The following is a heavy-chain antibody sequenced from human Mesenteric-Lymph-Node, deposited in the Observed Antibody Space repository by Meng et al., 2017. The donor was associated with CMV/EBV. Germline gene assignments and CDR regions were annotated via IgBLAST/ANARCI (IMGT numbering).Heavy chain of an antibody. V-gene: IGHV1-2*02. CDR2: INPHSAGT. Sequence: ASVKVSCKASGYTFTAHYIHWVRQAPGQGLEWMGWINPHSAGTKYAQKFQGRVTVTRDTSITTAYMELSWLRPDDTAVYYCARSCSSSTCRAPSPDYWGQGTLVTVSS. CDR3: ARSCSSSTCRAPSPDY. D-gene: IGHD2-2*01. CDR1: GYTFTAHY. J-gene: IGHJ4*02.